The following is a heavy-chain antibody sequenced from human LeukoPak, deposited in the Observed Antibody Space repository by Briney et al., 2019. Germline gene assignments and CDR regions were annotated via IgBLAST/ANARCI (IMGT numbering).Heavy chain of an antibody. J-gene: IGHJ4*02. CDR3: AKVVQYTASTGTGLDY. Sequence: GGSLRLSCAASGFTFSNYGVHWVRQAPGKGLDWVAVIWYDGSYKYYADSVKGRFTISRDNSKNTLYLQMNSLRAEDTAVYYCAKVVQYTASTGTGLDYWGQGTLVTVSS. V-gene: IGHV3-33*06. D-gene: IGHD6-13*01. CDR1: GFTFSNYG. CDR2: IWYDGSYK.